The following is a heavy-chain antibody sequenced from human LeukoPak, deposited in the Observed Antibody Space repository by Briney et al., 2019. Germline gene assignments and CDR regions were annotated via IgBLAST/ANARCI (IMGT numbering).Heavy chain of an antibody. CDR2: TYYKSKWFN. V-gene: IGHV6-1*01. CDR1: GDSVSSNNAA. CDR3: AREQWLFWFDS. D-gene: IGHD6-19*01. Sequence: SQTLSLTCAISGDSVSSNNAAWNWIRLSPSRGLEWLGRTYYKSKWFNDYAPSVKSQITINSDTYKNQFSLQLSSVTSDDTAVYYCAREQWLFWFDSWGQGTLVAVSS. J-gene: IGHJ5*01.